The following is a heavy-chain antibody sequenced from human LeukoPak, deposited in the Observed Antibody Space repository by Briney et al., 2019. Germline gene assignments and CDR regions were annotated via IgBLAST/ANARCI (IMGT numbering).Heavy chain of an antibody. D-gene: IGHD3-3*01. CDR3: ARDTGRFLEWLFPYYYGMDV. CDR1: GYTFTSYG. Sequence: ASVKVSCKASGYTFTSYGISWVRQAPGQGLEWMGWISAYNGNTNYAQKPQGRVTMTTDTSTSTAYMELRSLRSDDTAVYYCARDTGRFLEWLFPYYYGMDVWGQGTTVTVSS. CDR2: ISAYNGNT. J-gene: IGHJ6*02. V-gene: IGHV1-18*01.